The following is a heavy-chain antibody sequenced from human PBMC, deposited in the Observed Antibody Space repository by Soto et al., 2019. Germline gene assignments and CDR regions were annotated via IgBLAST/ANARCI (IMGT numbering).Heavy chain of an antibody. CDR1: GGSISRTTYY. CDR2: IYYSGAT. D-gene: IGHD3-22*01. V-gene: IGHV4-39*01. CDR3: ARYYDTSNRPYFHH. Sequence: SETLSLTFAVSGGSISRTTYYWAWIRHPPGKGLEWVATIYYSGATYYNPSLKSRLTISIDTAKNQFSRRLSSVTAADKAMYYCARYYDTSNRPYFHHWGQGTRVTVSS. J-gene: IGHJ1*01.